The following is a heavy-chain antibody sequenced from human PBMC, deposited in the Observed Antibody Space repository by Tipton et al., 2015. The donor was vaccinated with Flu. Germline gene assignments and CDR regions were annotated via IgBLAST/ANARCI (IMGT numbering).Heavy chain of an antibody. D-gene: IGHD4-17*01. J-gene: IGHJ4*02. Sequence: TLSLTCTVSGGSISSSSYYWGWIRQPPGKGLEWIGSIYYSGSTYYNPSLKSRVTISVDTSKNQFSLKLSSVTAADTAVYYCARWGRYGDYVDYYFDYWGQGTLVTVSS. CDR3: ARWGRYGDYVDYYFDY. V-gene: IGHV4-39*01. CDR1: GGSISSSSYY. CDR2: IYYSGST.